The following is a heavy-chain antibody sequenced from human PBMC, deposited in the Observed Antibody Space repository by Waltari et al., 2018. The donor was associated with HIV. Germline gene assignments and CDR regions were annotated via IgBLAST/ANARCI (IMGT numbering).Heavy chain of an antibody. V-gene: IGHV1-24*01. Sequence: QVQLVQSGAEVKKPGASVKVSCKVSGYTLTELSMHWVRQAPGKGLEWMGGLDPEESETIYAQKCQGRVTMTEDTSTDTAYMELSSLRSEDTAVYYCATVSYGSGDHFDYWGQGTLVTVSS. CDR3: ATVSYGSGDHFDY. D-gene: IGHD3-10*01. CDR1: GYTLTELS. CDR2: LDPEESET. J-gene: IGHJ4*02.